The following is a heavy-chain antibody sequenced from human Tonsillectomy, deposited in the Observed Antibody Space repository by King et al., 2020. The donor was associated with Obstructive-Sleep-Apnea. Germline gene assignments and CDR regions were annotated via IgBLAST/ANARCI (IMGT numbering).Heavy chain of an antibody. Sequence: VQLQESGPGLVKPSETLSLTCTVSGGSISSYYWSWIRQPPGKGLEWIGYIYYSGSTNYNPSLKSRVTISVDTSKNQFSLKLSSVTAADTAVYYCARSDTAMANFDYWGQGTLVTVSS. D-gene: IGHD5-18*01. V-gene: IGHV4-59*08. CDR1: GGSISSYY. CDR2: IYYSGST. J-gene: IGHJ4*02. CDR3: ARSDTAMANFDY.